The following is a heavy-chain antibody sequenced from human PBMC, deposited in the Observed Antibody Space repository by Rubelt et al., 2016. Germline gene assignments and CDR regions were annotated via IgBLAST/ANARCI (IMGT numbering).Heavy chain of an antibody. CDR3: ARFTQAGGNSDFDY. CDR1: GGSFSGYY. V-gene: IGHV4-34*01. J-gene: IGHJ4*02. CDR2: IDHSGTT. D-gene: IGHD4-23*01. Sequence: QVHLQQWGTGLLRPSETLSLTCAVYGGSFSGYYWNWIRQPPGKGLQWIGEIDHSGTTNYNPSLKSRLTISVDPSKNQFSLRLTSVTAADTARYYCARFTQAGGNSDFDYWGQGALVIVSS.